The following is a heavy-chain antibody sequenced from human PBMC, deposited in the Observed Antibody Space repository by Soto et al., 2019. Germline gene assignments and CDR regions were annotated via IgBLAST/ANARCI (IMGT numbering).Heavy chain of an antibody. V-gene: IGHV1-3*01. CDR1: GYTFTSCA. J-gene: IGHJ3*02. D-gene: IGHD5-12*01. CDR3: ARKGGYSGYDAFDI. Sequence: ASVKVSCKASGYTFTSCAMHWVRQAPGQRLEWMGWINAGNGNTKYSQKFQGRVTITRDTSASTAYMELSSLRSEDTAVYYCARKGGYSGYDAFDIWGQGTIVIVSS. CDR2: INAGNGNT.